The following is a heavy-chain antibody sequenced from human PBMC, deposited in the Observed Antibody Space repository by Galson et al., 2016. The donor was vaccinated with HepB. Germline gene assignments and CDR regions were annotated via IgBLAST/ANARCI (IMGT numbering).Heavy chain of an antibody. CDR3: ATSSGIHDLNYIHDAFDI. CDR2: FHPEDGET. D-gene: IGHD3/OR15-3a*01. J-gene: IGHJ3*02. V-gene: IGHV1-24*01. CDR1: GYTLIEVS. Sequence: SVKVSCKVSGYTLIEVSMHWVRQAPGKGLEWMGGFHPEDGETIYTQKFQGRVTMTEDTSTDTAYMELSSLRLEDTAGSYCATSSGIHDLNYIHDAFDIWGQGTMVTVSS.